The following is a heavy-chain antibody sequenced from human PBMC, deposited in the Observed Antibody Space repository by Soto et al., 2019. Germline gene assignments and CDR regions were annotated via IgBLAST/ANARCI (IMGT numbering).Heavy chain of an antibody. V-gene: IGHV3-49*03. CDR3: TRDHCSSMSCYGGF. D-gene: IGHD2-2*01. J-gene: IGHJ4*02. CDR2: IRSKAYGATT. Sequence: EVQLVESGGGLVQPGRSLRLSCAGAGFTFGDYTMTWLRQAPGKAPEWVGFIRSKAYGATTDYAASVKGRFTVSRDDSKNITYLQMNSLKSEDTATYYCTRDHCSSMSCYGGFWGQGILVTGSS. CDR1: GFTFGDYT.